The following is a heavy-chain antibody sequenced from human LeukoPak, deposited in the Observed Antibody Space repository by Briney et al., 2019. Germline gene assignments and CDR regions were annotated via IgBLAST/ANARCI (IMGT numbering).Heavy chain of an antibody. Sequence: GASVKVSCKASGYTFTGYYMHWVRQAPGQGLEWMGWINPNSGGTNYAQKFQGRVTMTRDTSISTAYMELSRLRSDDTAVYYCARANWNYEPNSWFDPWGQGTLVTVSS. CDR2: INPNSGGT. CDR3: ARANWNYEPNSWFDP. V-gene: IGHV1-2*02. D-gene: IGHD1-7*01. CDR1: GYTFTGYY. J-gene: IGHJ5*02.